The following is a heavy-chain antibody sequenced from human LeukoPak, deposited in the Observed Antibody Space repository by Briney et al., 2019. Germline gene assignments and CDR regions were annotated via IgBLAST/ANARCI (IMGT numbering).Heavy chain of an antibody. CDR2: ISYDGSNK. CDR3: ARGGTYGDYRGNWFDP. D-gene: IGHD4-17*01. V-gene: IGHV3-30*03. CDR1: GFTFSSYG. J-gene: IGHJ5*02. Sequence: AGGSLRLSCAASGFTFSSYGMHWVRQAPGKGLEWVAVISYDGSNKYYADSVKGRFTISRDNSKNTLYLQMNSLRAEDTAVYYCARGGTYGDYRGNWFDPWGQGTLVTVSS.